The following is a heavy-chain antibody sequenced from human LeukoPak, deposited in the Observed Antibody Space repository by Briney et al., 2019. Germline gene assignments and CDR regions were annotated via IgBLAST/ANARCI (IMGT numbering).Heavy chain of an antibody. D-gene: IGHD3-10*01. V-gene: IGHV1-2*02. Sequence: ASVKVSCKASGYTFTGYYMHCVRQAPGQGLEWMGWINPNSGGTNYAQKFQGRVTMTRDTSISTAYMELSRLRSDDTAVYYCARTGSTGDWFDPWGQGTLVTVSS. CDR2: INPNSGGT. J-gene: IGHJ5*02. CDR3: ARTGSTGDWFDP. CDR1: GYTFTGYY.